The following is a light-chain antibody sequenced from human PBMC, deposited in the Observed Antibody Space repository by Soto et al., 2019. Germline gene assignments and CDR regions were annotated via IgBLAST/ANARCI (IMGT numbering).Light chain of an antibody. Sequence: DILLIQSPATLSASVGDRITITCRASENIFKFLAWYQQRSGSAPNLLIYAASDLEKGVPSRFSGSGSGTEFALTIANQQANDSATDFCQHYHSQALTVGGGTQVDVK. CDR1: ENIFKF. V-gene: IGKV1-5*01. J-gene: IGKJ4*01. CDR2: AAS. CDR3: QHYHSQALT.